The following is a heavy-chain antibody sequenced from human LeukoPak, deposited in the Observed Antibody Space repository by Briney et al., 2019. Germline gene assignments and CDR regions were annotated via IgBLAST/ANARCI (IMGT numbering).Heavy chain of an antibody. CDR2: ISSSSSYI. CDR3: ARAYGSGSQKGAFDI. J-gene: IGHJ3*02. V-gene: IGHV3-21*01. Sequence: PGGSLRLSCAASGFTFSSYWMHWVRQAPGKGLEWVSSISSSSSYIYYADSVKGRFTISRDNAKNSLYLQMNSLRAEDTAVYYCARAYGSGSQKGAFDIWGQGTMVTVSS. CDR1: GFTFSSYW. D-gene: IGHD3-10*01.